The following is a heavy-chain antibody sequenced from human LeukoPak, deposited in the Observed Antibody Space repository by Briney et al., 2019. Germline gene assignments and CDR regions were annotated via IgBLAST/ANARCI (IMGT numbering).Heavy chain of an antibody. CDR3: ARLAIVALWYFDY. D-gene: IGHD3-22*01. V-gene: IGHV4-34*01. J-gene: IGHJ4*02. Sequence: SETLSLTCAVYGGSFSGYYWSWIRQPPGKGLEWIGEINHSGSTNYNPSLKSRVTISVDTSKSQFSLKLSSVTAADTAVYYCARLAIVALWYFDYWGQGTLVTVSS. CDR1: GGSFSGYY. CDR2: INHSGST.